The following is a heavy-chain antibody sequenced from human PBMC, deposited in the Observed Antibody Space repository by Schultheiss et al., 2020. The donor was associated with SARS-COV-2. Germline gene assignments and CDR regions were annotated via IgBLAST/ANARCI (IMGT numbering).Heavy chain of an antibody. J-gene: IGHJ4*02. CDR1: GFTFSSYA. CDR3: ARNWYGIDY. CDR2: INYDGSET. V-gene: IGHV3-74*01. Sequence: GGSLRLSCAASGFTFSSYAMSWVRQAPGKGLVCVSRINYDGSETGYADSVMDRFTISRDNTNNKLYLQMNSLRVDDTAVYFCARNWYGIDYWGQGVLVTVSS. D-gene: IGHD6-13*01.